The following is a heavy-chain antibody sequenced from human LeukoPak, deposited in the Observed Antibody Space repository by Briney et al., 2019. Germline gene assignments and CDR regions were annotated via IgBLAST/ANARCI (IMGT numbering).Heavy chain of an antibody. CDR3: ARLPVRRGYCSGGNCEPKYYFDY. Sequence: PSETLSLTCTVSGGSISSSSYYWGWIRQPPGKGLEWIGSIYYSGSTYYNPSLKSRVTISVDTSKNQFSLKLSSVTAADTAVYYCARLPVRRGYCSGGNCEPKYYFDYWGQGTLVTVSS. D-gene: IGHD2-15*01. CDR1: GGSISSSSYY. V-gene: IGHV4-39*01. J-gene: IGHJ4*02. CDR2: IYYSGST.